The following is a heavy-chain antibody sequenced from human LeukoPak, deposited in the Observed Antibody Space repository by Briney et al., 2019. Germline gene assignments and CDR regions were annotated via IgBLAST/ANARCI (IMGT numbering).Heavy chain of an antibody. CDR3: AKIWFGELSTDY. D-gene: IGHD3-10*01. CDR1: GFTFSSYG. J-gene: IGHJ4*02. V-gene: IGHV3-30*02. Sequence: GGSLRLSCAASGFTFSSYGLHWVRQAPGKGLEWVAFIRYDGSNKYYADSVKGRFTISRDNSKNTLYLQMNSLRAEDTAVYYCAKIWFGELSTDYWGQGTLVTVSS. CDR2: IRYDGSNK.